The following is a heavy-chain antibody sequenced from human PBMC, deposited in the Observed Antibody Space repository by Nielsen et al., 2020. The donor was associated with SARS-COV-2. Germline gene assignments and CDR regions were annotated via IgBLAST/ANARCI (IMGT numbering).Heavy chain of an antibody. D-gene: IGHD3-10*01. J-gene: IGHJ4*02. CDR2: IYSGGST. V-gene: IGHV3-66*02. CDR3: ARSPTSYGSGNSWGY. Sequence: VRQAPGKGLEWVSVIYSGGSTYYADSVKGRFTISRDNSKNTLYLQMNSLRAEDTAVYYCARSPTSYGSGNSWGYWGQGTLVTVSS.